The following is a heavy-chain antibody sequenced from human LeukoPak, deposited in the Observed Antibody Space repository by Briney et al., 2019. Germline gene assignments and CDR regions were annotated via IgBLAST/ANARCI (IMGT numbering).Heavy chain of an antibody. D-gene: IGHD5-24*01. CDR3: ARAGTVEMTPLDY. J-gene: IGHJ4*02. CDR1: GYTVTGYY. V-gene: IGHV1-2*04. CDR2: INPNSGGT. Sequence: ASVKVSCKASGYTVTGYYMHWVRQAPGQGLEWMGWINPNSGGTNYAHKFQGWVTMTRDTSISTAYMELSRLRSDDTAVYYCARAGTVEMTPLDYWGQGTLVTVSS.